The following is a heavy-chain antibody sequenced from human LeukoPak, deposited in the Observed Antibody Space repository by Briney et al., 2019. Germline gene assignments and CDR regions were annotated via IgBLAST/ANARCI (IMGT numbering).Heavy chain of an antibody. D-gene: IGHD6-19*01. J-gene: IGHJ4*02. CDR3: ARETAAVAGTRFFDY. V-gene: IGHV1-46*01. CDR2: INPNSGGT. CDR1: EYTFTDYY. Sequence: ASVKVSCKASEYTFTDYYMHWVRQAPGQGLEWMGWINPNSGGTSYAQKFQGRVTMTRDTSTSTVYMELSSLRSEDTAVYYCARETAAVAGTRFFDYWGQGTLVTVSS.